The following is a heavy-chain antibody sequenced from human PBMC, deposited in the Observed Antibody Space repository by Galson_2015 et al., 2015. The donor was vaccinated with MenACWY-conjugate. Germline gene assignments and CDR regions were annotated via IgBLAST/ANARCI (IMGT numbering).Heavy chain of an antibody. CDR3: SRLGEDTSYFYNYDMDV. CDR1: GFTFSGSA. Sequence: SLRLSCAASGFTFSGSAIHWIRQASGRGLEWVGRIRGKVGSYATVYAASMKGRFIISRDDSKGTAYLQMNSLETEDTAVYYCSRLGEDTSYFYNYDMDVWGQGTTVTVSS. D-gene: IGHD3-16*01. V-gene: IGHV3-73*01. CDR2: IRGKVGSYAT. J-gene: IGHJ6*02.